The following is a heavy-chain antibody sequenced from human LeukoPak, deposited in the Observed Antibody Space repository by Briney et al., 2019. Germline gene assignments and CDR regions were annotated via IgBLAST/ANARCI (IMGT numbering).Heavy chain of an antibody. Sequence: ASVKVSCKASGGTFSSYAISWVRQAPGQGLEWMGRIIPIFGTASYAQKLQGRVTITTDESTSTAYMELSSLRSEDTAVYYCAREIVVAIDYWGEGTLVTVSS. D-gene: IGHD1-26*01. J-gene: IGHJ4*02. CDR1: GGTFSSYA. CDR3: AREIVVAIDY. CDR2: IIPIFGTA. V-gene: IGHV1-69*05.